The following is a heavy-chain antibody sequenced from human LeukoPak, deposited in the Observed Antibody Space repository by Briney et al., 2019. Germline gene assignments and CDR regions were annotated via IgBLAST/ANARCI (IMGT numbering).Heavy chain of an antibody. Sequence: SETLSLTCTVSGGSISSYYWSWIRQPPGKGLEWIGYIYYSGSTNYNPSLKSRVTISVDTSKNRFSLKLSSVTVADTAVYYCARYSSGYGVDYWGEGTLVTVSS. CDR1: GGSISSYY. CDR2: IYYSGST. CDR3: ARYSSGYGVDY. D-gene: IGHD6-19*01. J-gene: IGHJ4*02. V-gene: IGHV4-59*01.